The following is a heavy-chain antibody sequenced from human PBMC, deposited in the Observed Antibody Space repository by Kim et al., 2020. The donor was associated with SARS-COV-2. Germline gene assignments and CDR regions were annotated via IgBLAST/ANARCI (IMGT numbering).Heavy chain of an antibody. CDR3: VKSKEQRKAFHL. J-gene: IGHJ3*01. CDR1: GFIFSDYG. Sequence: GGSLRLSCAASGFIFSDYGMHWVRQAPGKGLEWVTAIWFDGNIKYYADSVKGRFTISRDNSKNTLYLQMSSLRAEDTALYYCVKSKEQRKAFHLWGQGTMVTVSS. V-gene: IGHV3-33*06. CDR2: IWFDGNIK. D-gene: IGHD6-25*01.